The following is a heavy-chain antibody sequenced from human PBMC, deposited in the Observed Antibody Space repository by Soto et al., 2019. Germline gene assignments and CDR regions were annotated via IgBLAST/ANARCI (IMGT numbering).Heavy chain of an antibody. CDR3: ARGVGSGSYYNQYNWFDP. V-gene: IGHV1-18*01. D-gene: IGHD3-10*01. J-gene: IGHJ5*02. CDR2: INVYNGNT. Sequence: GASVKVSCKASGYTFTNYGMSWVRQAHRQGLEWMGWINVYNGNTKYAQKVQGRVTMTRDTSTSTAYMELRSLRSDDTAVYYCARGVGSGSYYNQYNWFDPWGQGTLVTVSS. CDR1: GYTFTNYG.